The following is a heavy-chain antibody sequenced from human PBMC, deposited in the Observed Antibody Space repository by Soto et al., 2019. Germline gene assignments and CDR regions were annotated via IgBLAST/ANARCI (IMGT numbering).Heavy chain of an antibody. CDR1: GFTFSSYG. Sequence: QVQLVESGGGVVQPGRSLRLSCAASGFTFSSYGMHWVRQAPGKGLEWVAVIWYDGSNKYYADSVKGRFTISRDNSKNTLYLQMNSLRAEDTAVYYCVRGSILSIAIAVAGGGFVYWGQGTLVTVSS. CDR2: IWYDGSNK. CDR3: VRGSILSIAIAVAGGGFVY. D-gene: IGHD6-19*01. J-gene: IGHJ4*02. V-gene: IGHV3-33*01.